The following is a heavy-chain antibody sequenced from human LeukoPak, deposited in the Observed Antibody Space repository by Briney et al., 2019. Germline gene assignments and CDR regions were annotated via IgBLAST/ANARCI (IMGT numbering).Heavy chain of an antibody. CDR1: GYTFTSYG. Sequence: ASVKVSCKASGYTFTSYGITWVRQAPGQGLEWMGWINAYNGNTNCAQKLQGRVTMTTDTSTSTAYMELRSLRSDDTAVYYCARVFYYDSSGYYYFDYWGQGTLVTVSS. D-gene: IGHD3-22*01. J-gene: IGHJ4*02. CDR3: ARVFYYDSSGYYYFDY. V-gene: IGHV1-18*04. CDR2: INAYNGNT.